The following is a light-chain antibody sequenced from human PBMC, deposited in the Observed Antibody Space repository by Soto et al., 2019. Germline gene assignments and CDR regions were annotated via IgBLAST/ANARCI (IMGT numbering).Light chain of an antibody. V-gene: IGKV1-5*03. J-gene: IGKJ1*01. CDR3: QQYNNPSWT. Sequence: DIQMTQSPSTLSASVGDRVTITCRASQSINSWLAWYQQKPGKAPKLLIYKASSLESGVPSRFSGSGSGTEFTLTISSLQPDDFATYYCQQYNNPSWTFGHGTKVEIK. CDR1: QSINSW. CDR2: KAS.